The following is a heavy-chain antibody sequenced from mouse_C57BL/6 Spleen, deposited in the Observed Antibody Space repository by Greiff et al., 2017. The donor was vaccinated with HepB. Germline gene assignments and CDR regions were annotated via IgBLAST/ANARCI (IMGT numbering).Heavy chain of an antibody. CDR1: GFTFSDYG. V-gene: IGHV5-15*01. CDR2: ISNLAYSI. Sequence: EVKLMESGGGLVQPGGSLKLSCAASGFTFSDYGMAWVRQAPRKGPEWVAFISNLAYSIYYADTVTGRFTISRENAKNTLYLEMSSLRSEDTAMYYCARRNTGYFDVWGTGTTVTVSS. D-gene: IGHD2-1*01. J-gene: IGHJ1*03. CDR3: ARRNTGYFDV.